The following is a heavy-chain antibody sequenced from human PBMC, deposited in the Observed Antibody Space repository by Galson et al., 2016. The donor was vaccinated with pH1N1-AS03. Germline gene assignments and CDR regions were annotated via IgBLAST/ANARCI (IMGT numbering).Heavy chain of an antibody. J-gene: IGHJ5*02. V-gene: IGHV2-5*01. CDR3: ARAYYGDFADWFDP. CDR1: GFSLSTSGVG. D-gene: IGHD4-17*01. CDR2: IYWNDDI. Sequence: PALVTPTQTLTLTCTFSGFSLSTSGVGVGWNRQAPGKALEWLAIIYWNDDIRYSPSLRNRLTITKDTSKSQVVLTMTNMDPVDTATYFCARAYYGDFADWFDPWGQGTLVTVSS.